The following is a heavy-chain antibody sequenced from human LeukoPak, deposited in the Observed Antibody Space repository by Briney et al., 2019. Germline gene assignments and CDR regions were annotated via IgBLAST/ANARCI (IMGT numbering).Heavy chain of an antibody. CDR1: GFTFSRYW. CDR2: IKQDGSAR. CDR3: ARDREGSRDAFDI. J-gene: IGHJ3*02. D-gene: IGHD1-26*01. Sequence: LGGSLRLSCAASGFTFSRYWMSWVRQAPGNGLELVANIKQDGSARFYGDSVKGRFTVSRDNAKNSLYIQMNSLRAEDTAVYYCARDREGSRDAFDIWGQGTMVTVSS. V-gene: IGHV3-7*01.